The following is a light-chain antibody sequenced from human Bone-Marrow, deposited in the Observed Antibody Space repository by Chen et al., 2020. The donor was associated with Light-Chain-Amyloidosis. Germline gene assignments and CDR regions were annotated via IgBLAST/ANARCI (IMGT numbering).Light chain of an antibody. J-gene: IGLJ1*01. Sequence: QSALTQPASVSGSPGQSIPISCTGTSSDVGGDNHVSWDQQHPDKAPKLMIYEVTNRPSWVPDRFSGSKSDNTASLTISGLQTEDEADYFCSSYTITNTLVFGSGTRVTVL. CDR3: SSYTITNTLV. V-gene: IGLV2-14*01. CDR1: SSDVGGDNH. CDR2: EVT.